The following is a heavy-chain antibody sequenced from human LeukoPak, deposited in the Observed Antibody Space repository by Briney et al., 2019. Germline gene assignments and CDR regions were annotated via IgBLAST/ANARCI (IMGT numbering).Heavy chain of an antibody. CDR2: IYYTGST. CDR1: GGSISSFY. Sequence: SETLSLTCTVSGGSISSFYWSWIRQPPGKGLEWIGNIYYTGSTIYNPSLKSRVTISVDTSKNQFSLKLSSVTAADTAVYYCARHYDSGTYPLDYWGQGTLVTVSS. CDR3: ARHYDSGTYPLDY. V-gene: IGHV4-59*01. D-gene: IGHD3-10*01. J-gene: IGHJ4*02.